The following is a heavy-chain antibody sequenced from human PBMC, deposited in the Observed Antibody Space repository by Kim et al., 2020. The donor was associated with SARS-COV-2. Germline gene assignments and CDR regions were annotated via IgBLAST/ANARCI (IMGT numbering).Heavy chain of an antibody. CDR3: ARSTWGLDWYFDV. CDR1: GGPFGSYY. V-gene: IGHV4-59*01. D-gene: IGHD1-1*01. CDR2: FYYGGAT. J-gene: IGHJ2*01. Sequence: SETLSLTCTVSGGPFGSYYWSWIRQPPGRRLEWIGFFYYGGATHYSPSFRSRVTISNNAPKNQFSLSLNSVTAADTAVYFCARSTWGLDWYFDVWGRGPL.